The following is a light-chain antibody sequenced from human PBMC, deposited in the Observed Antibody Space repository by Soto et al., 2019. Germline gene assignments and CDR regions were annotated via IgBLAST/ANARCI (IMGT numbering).Light chain of an antibody. CDR1: QGIYNY. CDR3: QQYNRCPYT. J-gene: IGKJ2*01. V-gene: IGKV1-16*02. Sequence: DIQMTQSPSSLSASVGDRVTITCRASQGIYNYLAWFQQEPGKAPKPLLYAASSLQSGVPSKFSGSGFGTDFTLSISSLQPEDSATYYCQQYNRCPYTFGQGTKLEIK. CDR2: AAS.